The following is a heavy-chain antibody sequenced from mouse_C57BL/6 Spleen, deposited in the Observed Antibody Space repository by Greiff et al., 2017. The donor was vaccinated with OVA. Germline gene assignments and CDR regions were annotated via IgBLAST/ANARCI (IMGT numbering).Heavy chain of an antibody. Sequence: QVQLQQPGAELVKPGASVKLSCKASGYTFTSYWMHWVKQRPGQGLEWIGMIHPNSGSTNYNEKFKSKATLTVDKSSSTAYMQLSSLTSEDSAVYYCARWGLRGAMDYWGQGTSVTVSS. V-gene: IGHV1-64*01. CDR3: ARWGLRGAMDY. CDR1: GYTFTSYW. CDR2: IHPNSGST. J-gene: IGHJ4*01. D-gene: IGHD2-4*01.